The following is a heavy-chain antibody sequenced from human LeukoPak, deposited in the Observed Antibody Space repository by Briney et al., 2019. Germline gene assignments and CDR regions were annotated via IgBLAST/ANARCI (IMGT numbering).Heavy chain of an antibody. Sequence: PSETLSLTCTVSTGSMSGYFWTWLRQPAGKGLEWIGRIYTTGSAYYNPSLESRVTFSLDTSNNQFSLDVTSVTAADTAVYFCAKGFYDSRLNSNPFDFWGRGTLVTVSS. J-gene: IGHJ4*02. CDR1: TGSMSGYF. V-gene: IGHV4-4*07. CDR3: AKGFYDSRLNSNPFDF. CDR2: IYTTGSA. D-gene: IGHD5/OR15-5a*01.